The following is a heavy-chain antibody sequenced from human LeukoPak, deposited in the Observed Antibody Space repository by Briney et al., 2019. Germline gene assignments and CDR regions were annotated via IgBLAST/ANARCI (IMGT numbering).Heavy chain of an antibody. CDR2: VYYPGSP. V-gene: IGHV4-39*01. Sequence: SETLSLTCTIPGGSISAIPYYWGWIRHPPGKGLEWIGSVYYPGSPYYSPSRKTRVTISVDTPKNQFSLKLSSVTAADTAVYFCARSHFYGSGVDSWGQGTLVTVSS. J-gene: IGHJ5*01. D-gene: IGHD3-10*01. CDR1: GGSISAIPYY. CDR3: ARSHFYGSGVDS.